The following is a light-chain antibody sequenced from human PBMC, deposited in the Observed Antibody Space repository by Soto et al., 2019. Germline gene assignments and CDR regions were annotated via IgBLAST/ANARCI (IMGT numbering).Light chain of an antibody. CDR2: NNN. CDR3: SSWDDSLNGLFV. CDR1: SSNVGTNT. J-gene: IGLJ1*01. Sequence: QSALTQPPSASGTPGQSVTISCSGSSSNVGTNTVNLYLQLPGTAPRLLIYNNNQRPSGVPDRFSGSKSGTSASLAISGLQPEDEAHYFCSSWDDSLNGLFVFGTGTKVTVL. V-gene: IGLV1-44*01.